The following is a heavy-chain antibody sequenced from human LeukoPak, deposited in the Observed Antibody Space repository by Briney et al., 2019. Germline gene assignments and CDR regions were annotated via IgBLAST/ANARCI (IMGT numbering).Heavy chain of an antibody. V-gene: IGHV3-23*01. Sequence: GGSLRLSCAASGFTFSSYAMSWVRQAPGKGLEWVSAISGSGGSTYYADSVKGRFTISRDNPKNTLYLQMNSLRAEDTAVYYCAKIKVVVVPAASISWFDPWGQGTLVTVSS. CDR2: ISGSGGST. CDR1: GFTFSSYA. CDR3: AKIKVVVVPAASISWFDP. J-gene: IGHJ5*02. D-gene: IGHD2-2*01.